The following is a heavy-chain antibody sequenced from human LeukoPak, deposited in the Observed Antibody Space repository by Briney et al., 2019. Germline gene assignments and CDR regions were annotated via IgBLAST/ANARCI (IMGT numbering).Heavy chain of an antibody. CDR3: ARDADIVVVPAARDCYGMDV. CDR2: ISGSDGRT. Sequence: GGSLRLSCAGSGFTFSSYAMSWVRQAPGKGLAWVSGISGSDGRTYYADSVRGRFTISRDNSKNTLYLQMNSLRAEDTAVYYCARDADIVVVPAARDCYGMDVWGQGTTVTVSS. V-gene: IGHV3-23*01. D-gene: IGHD2-2*01. CDR1: GFTFSSYA. J-gene: IGHJ6*02.